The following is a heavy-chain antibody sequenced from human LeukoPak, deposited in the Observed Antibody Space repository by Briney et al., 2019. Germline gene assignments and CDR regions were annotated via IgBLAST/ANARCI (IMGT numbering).Heavy chain of an antibody. V-gene: IGHV4-59*01. CDR1: GDSISTYY. J-gene: IGHJ5*02. Sequence: SSETLSLTCTVSGDSISTYYWSWIRQPPGKGLEWIGYIYYRVTSDYNPSLKSRVTMSVDMSTRQISLKLSSVTAADTAVYFCARGGYYGSGNDFRFDPWGQGTLVTVSS. D-gene: IGHD3-10*01. CDR3: ARGGYYGSGNDFRFDP. CDR2: IYYRVTS.